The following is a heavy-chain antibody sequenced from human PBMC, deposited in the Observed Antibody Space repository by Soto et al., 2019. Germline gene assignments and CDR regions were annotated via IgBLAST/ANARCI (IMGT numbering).Heavy chain of an antibody. CDR3: AREKTSYGMDV. V-gene: IGHV1-8*01. CDR1: RYAFTSYD. CDR2: MNPNSGNT. J-gene: IGHJ6*02. Sequence: QVQLVQSGAGVKKPGASVKVSCNASRYAFTSYDINWVRQATGQGLEWMGWMNPNSGNTGYAQKFHGRVTMTRNTSISTAYMELSSLRSEDTAVYHCAREKTSYGMDVWGQGTTVTVSS.